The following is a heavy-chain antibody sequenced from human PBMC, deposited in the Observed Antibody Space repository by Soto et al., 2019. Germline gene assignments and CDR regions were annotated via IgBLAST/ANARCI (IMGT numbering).Heavy chain of an antibody. J-gene: IGHJ2*01. D-gene: IGHD6-6*01. CDR2: ISSSSSYI. V-gene: IGHV3-21*01. CDR3: ARVGNKYSSSWRWYFDL. Sequence: EVQLVESGGGLDKPGGSLRLSCAASGFTFSSYSMNWVRQAPGKGLEWVSSISSSSSYIYYADSVKGRFTISRDNAKNSLYLQMNSLRAEDTAVYYCARVGNKYSSSWRWYFDLWGRGTLVTVSS. CDR1: GFTFSSYS.